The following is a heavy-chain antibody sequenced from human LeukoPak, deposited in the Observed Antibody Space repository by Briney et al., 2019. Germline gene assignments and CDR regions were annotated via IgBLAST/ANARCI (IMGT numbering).Heavy chain of an antibody. CDR2: IYSSGIT. D-gene: IGHD2-2*01. J-gene: IGHJ4*02. CDR3: ARVKASSTSWTFDQ. Sequence: SETLSHTCRVSGGSKHSYYWNWIRPSAGKELEWIGLIYSSGITIYNPSLNSRLTMSIDTSKNQFSLTLKSVTATDTAVYYCARVKASSTSWTFDQWGQGALVTVSS. V-gene: IGHV4-4*07. CDR1: GGSKHSYY.